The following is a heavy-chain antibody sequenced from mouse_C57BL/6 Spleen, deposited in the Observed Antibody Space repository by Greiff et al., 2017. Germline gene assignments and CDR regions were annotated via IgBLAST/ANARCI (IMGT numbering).Heavy chain of an antibody. CDR2: ISSGGSYT. D-gene: IGHD2-4*01. J-gene: IGHJ4*01. CDR1: GFTFSSYG. Sequence: EVKVEESGGDLVKPGGSLKLSCAASGFTFSSYGMSWVRQTPDKRLEWVATISSGGSYTYYPDSVKGRFTISRDNAKNTLYLQMSSLKSEDTAMYYCARVYYDYDVGHYYAMDYWGQGTSVTVSS. CDR3: ARVYYDYDVGHYYAMDY. V-gene: IGHV5-6*02.